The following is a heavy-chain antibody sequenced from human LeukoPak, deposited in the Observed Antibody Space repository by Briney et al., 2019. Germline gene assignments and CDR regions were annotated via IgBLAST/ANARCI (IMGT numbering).Heavy chain of an antibody. J-gene: IGHJ3*02. V-gene: IGHV4-59*01. D-gene: IGHD6-6*01. Sequence: SETLSLTCTVSGGSISSYYWSWIRQPPGKGLEWIGYIYYSGSTNYNPSLKSRVTISVDTSKNQFSLKLSSVTAADTAVYYCARGPISSSRAFGIWGQGTMVTVSS. CDR2: IYYSGST. CDR1: GGSISSYY. CDR3: ARGPISSSRAFGI.